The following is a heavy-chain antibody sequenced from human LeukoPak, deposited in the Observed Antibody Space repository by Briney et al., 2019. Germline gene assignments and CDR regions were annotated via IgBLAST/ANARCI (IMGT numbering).Heavy chain of an antibody. V-gene: IGHV3-48*04. J-gene: IGHJ4*02. CDR3: ARYHLGSYFRYPFDH. CDR2: ITYGSDTI. Sequence: GGSLRLSCVASGFYFGGHGMHWLRQAPGKGLEWVAYITYGSDTIFYADSVKGRFTVSRDNAKNSLYLQMDSLRAEDTAVYYCARYHLGSYFRYPFDHWGQGTLVTVSS. CDR1: GFYFGGHG. D-gene: IGHD3-10*01.